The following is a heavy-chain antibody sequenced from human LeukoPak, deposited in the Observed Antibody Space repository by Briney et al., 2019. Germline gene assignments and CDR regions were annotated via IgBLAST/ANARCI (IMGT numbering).Heavy chain of an antibody. CDR1: GFTFSSYA. D-gene: IGHD3-10*02. V-gene: IGHV3-48*03. CDR3: AELGITMIGGV. Sequence: GGSLRLSCAASGFTFSSYAMNWVRQAPGKGLEWVSYISSSGSTIYYADSVKGRFTISRDNAKNSRYLQMNSLRTEATAVYYCAELGITMIGGVWGKGTTVTISS. J-gene: IGHJ6*04. CDR2: ISSSGSTI.